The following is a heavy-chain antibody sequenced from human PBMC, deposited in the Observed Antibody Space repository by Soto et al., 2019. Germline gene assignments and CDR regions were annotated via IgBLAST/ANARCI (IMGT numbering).Heavy chain of an antibody. V-gene: IGHV1-18*01. CDR1: GYTFTSNA. CDR2: ISADKGNT. J-gene: IGHJ3*02. D-gene: IGHD1-1*01. CDR3: ARDSAPGFDI. Sequence: ASLKVSCKASGYTFTSNALSGAPQAPGQRLEWMGSISADKGNTNYPQNVQGRVTMTSVTSSSTVYMELRSLRSEDTAVYFCARDSAPGFDIWRQGTLVTVSS.